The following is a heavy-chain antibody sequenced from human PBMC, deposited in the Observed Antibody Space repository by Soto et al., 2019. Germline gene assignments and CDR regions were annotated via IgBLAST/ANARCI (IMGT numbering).Heavy chain of an antibody. J-gene: IGHJ6*02. D-gene: IGHD6-19*01. CDR3: ARVGAGAGMYNYLGLDV. Sequence: QVQLVQSGAEVKKPGSSVKVSCKVSGGTFSNSAIDWVRLAPGHGLEWMGGIVPIFGTTYYTQKFQGRATIIADDATTTAGLEMSSLRSEDTAIYYWARVGAGAGMYNYLGLDVWGQGSAGTVS. V-gene: IGHV1-69*12. CDR2: IVPIFGTT. CDR1: GGTFSNSA.